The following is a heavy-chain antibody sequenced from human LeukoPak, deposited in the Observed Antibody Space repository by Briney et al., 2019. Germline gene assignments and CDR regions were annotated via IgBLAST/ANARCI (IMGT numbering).Heavy chain of an antibody. CDR2: IYYSGST. CDR1: DGSISSSSYY. J-gene: IGHJ3*02. CDR3: AREATILSAFDI. D-gene: IGHD5-12*01. Sequence: SETLSLTCTVSDGSISSSSYYWGWIRQPPGKGLEWIGSIYYSGSTYYNPSLKSRVTISVDTSKNQFSLKLSSVTAADTAVYYCAREATILSAFDIRGQGTMVTVSS. V-gene: IGHV4-39*02.